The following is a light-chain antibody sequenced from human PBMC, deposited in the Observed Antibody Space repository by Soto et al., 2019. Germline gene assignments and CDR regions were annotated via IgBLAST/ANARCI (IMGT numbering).Light chain of an antibody. Sequence: AIRMTQSPSSISASTGDRATITCRASQGISSFLAWYQQKPGQAPKLLIYAAATLQSGAPSRFSGSGSGTDFTLTISRLQSEDFAPYFCQQYLSYPYTFGQGTKLEI. CDR3: QQYLSYPYT. J-gene: IGKJ2*01. V-gene: IGKV1-8*01. CDR2: AAA. CDR1: QGISSF.